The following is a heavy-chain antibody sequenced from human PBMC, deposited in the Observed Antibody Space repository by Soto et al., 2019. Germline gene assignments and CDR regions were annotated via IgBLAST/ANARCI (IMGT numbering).Heavy chain of an antibody. CDR1: GFTFSSYS. CDR3: ARYEEQWLTDAFDI. J-gene: IGHJ3*02. Sequence: PGGSLRLSCAASGFTFSSYSMNWVRQAPGKGLEWVSSISSSSSYIYYADSVKGRFTISRDNAKNSLYLQMNSLRAEDTAVYYCARYEEQWLTDAFDIWGQGTTVTVSS. V-gene: IGHV3-21*01. D-gene: IGHD6-19*01. CDR2: ISSSSSYI.